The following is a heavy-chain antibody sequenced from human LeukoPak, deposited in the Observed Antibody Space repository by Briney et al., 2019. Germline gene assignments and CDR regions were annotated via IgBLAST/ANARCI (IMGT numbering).Heavy chain of an antibody. CDR3: ARDQGGSGSDWFDP. J-gene: IGHJ5*02. CDR2: IWYDGSNK. V-gene: IGHV3-33*01. D-gene: IGHD3-10*01. CDR1: GFTFSSYG. Sequence: GGSLGLSCAASGFTFSSYGMHWVRQAPGKGLEWVAVIWYDGSNKYYADSVKGRFTISRDNSKNTLYLQMNSLRAEDTAVYYCARDQGGSGSDWFDPWGQGTLVTVSS.